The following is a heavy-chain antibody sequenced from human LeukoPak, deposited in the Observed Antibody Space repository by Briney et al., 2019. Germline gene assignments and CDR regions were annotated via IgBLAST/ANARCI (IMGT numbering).Heavy chain of an antibody. J-gene: IGHJ4*02. Sequence: GGSLRLSCAASGFTFSSYDMHWVRQATGKGLEWVSAIGTAGDTYYPGSVKGRFTISRENAKNSLYLQMNSLRAGDTAVYYCARGETGIAAAGVDYWGQGTLVTVSS. V-gene: IGHV3-13*01. CDR3: ARGETGIAAAGVDY. CDR1: GFTFSSYD. D-gene: IGHD6-13*01. CDR2: IGTAGDT.